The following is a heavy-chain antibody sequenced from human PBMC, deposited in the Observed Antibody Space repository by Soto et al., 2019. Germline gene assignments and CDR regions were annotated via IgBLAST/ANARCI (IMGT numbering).Heavy chain of an antibody. Sequence: GGSLRLSCAASGYTFSDYYMSWIRQAPGKGLEWISYIDTSGTKIYYADSVKGRFTITRDNAKNSLYLEMNSLRDEDTAVYYWVGHYSVWSGGVSSVDYCGQVTLVTVSS. D-gene: IGHD3-3*01. CDR2: IDTSGTKI. CDR1: GYTFSDYY. J-gene: IGHJ4*02. CDR3: VGHYSVWSGGVSSVDY. V-gene: IGHV3-11*01.